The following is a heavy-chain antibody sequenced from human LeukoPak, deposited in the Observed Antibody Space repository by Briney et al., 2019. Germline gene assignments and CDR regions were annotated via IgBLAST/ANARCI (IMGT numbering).Heavy chain of an antibody. D-gene: IGHD6-13*01. V-gene: IGHV3-53*01. CDR2: IYSGGST. Sequence: GGALRLSCAASGFTVSSNYMSWVRQAPGRGLEWVSVIYSGGSTYYADSVKGRFTISRDNSKNTLYLQMNSLRAEDTAVYYCARSLAAAGPYYYYYMDVWGKGTTVTVSS. J-gene: IGHJ6*03. CDR3: ARSLAAAGPYYYYYMDV. CDR1: GFTVSSNY.